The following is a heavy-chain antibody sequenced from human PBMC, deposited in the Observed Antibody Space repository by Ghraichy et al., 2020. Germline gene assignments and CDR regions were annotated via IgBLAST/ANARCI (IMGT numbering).Heavy chain of an antibody. CDR1: GDSVSSNSAA. Sequence: SETLSLTCAISGDSVSSNSAAWNWIRQSPSRGLEWLGRTYYRSKWYHDYAVTVKSRITINPDTSKNQFSLQLNSVTPEDTAVYYWAREGSDVVVVIKGVDVWGQGTLVTVSS. CDR2: TYYRSKWYH. V-gene: IGHV6-1*01. J-gene: IGHJ5*02. D-gene: IGHD2-21*01. CDR3: AREGSDVVVVIKGVDV.